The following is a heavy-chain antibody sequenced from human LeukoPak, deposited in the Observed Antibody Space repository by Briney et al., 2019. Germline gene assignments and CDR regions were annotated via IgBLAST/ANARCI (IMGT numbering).Heavy chain of an antibody. CDR1: GGSITGYY. CDR3: ARGLPGYSGGDDAFDF. Sequence: SETLSLTCTVSGGSITGYYWTWMRQPPGKGLEWIGYIYYSGSTNYNPSLKSRVTISVDTSKHQFSLKLSSVTAADTAMYYCARGLPGYSGGDDAFDFWGQGTVVTVS. CDR2: IYYSGST. V-gene: IGHV4-59*01. D-gene: IGHD6-19*01. J-gene: IGHJ3*01.